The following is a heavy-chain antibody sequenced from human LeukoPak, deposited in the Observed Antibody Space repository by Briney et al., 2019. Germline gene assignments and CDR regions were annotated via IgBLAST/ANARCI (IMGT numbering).Heavy chain of an antibody. CDR2: INHSGST. J-gene: IGHJ5*02. CDR1: GGSFSGYY. D-gene: IGHD2-2*01. V-gene: IGHV4-34*01. CDR3: ARGIDNLFRYCSSTSCYGPGRAWFDP. Sequence: SETLSLTCAVYGGSFSGYYWSWIRQPPGKGLEWIGEINHSGSTNYNPSLKSRVTISVDTSKSQFSLTLGSVTAADTAVYYCARGIDNLFRYCSSTSCYGPGRAWFDPWGQGTLVTVSS.